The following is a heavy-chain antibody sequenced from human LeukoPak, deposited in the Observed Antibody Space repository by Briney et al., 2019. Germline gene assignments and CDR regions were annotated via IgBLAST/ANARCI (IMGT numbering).Heavy chain of an antibody. CDR2: ISSSSSYI. J-gene: IGHJ4*02. CDR3: ARDKDVYFDY. V-gene: IGHV3-21*01. CDR1: GFTFSTYR. Sequence: GGSLRLACVGTGFTFSTYRMNWVRQAPGKGLEWVSSISSSSSYIYYADSVKGRITISRDNAKNSLYLQMNSLRVEDTAVYYCARDKDVYFDYWGQGTLVTVSS.